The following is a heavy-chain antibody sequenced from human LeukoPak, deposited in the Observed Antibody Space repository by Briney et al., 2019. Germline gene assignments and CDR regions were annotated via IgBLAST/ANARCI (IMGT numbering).Heavy chain of an antibody. CDR3: ARHSSVAQAPCYYYGMDV. V-gene: IGHV4-59*08. D-gene: IGHD3-22*01. CDR2: IYYSGST. J-gene: IGHJ6*02. CDR1: GGSISSYY. Sequence: SETLSLTCTVSGGSISSYYWSWIRQPPGKGLEWIGYIYYSGSTNYNPSLKSRVTISVDTSKNQFSLKLSSVTAADTAVYYCARHSSVAQAPCYYYGMDVWGQGTTVIVSS.